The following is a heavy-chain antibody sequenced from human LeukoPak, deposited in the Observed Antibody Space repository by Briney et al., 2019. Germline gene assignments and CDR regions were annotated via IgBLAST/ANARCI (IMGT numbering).Heavy chain of an antibody. D-gene: IGHD2-2*01. CDR2: ISGSGGST. V-gene: IGHV3-23*01. J-gene: IGHJ6*02. CDR1: GFTFSSYA. CDR3: AKGASEYQLLSDYYYYGMDV. Sequence: GGSLRLSCAAPGFTFSSYAMSWVRQAPGKGLEWVSAISGSGGSTYYADSVKGRFTISRDNSKNTLYLQMNSLRAEDTAVYYCAKGASEYQLLSDYYYYGMDVWGQGTTVTVSS.